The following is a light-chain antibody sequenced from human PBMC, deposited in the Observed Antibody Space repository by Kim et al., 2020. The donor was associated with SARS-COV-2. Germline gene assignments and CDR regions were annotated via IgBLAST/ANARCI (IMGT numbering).Light chain of an antibody. CDR3: QQFNHLIT. CDR2: DAS. J-gene: IGKJ5*01. CDR1: QAINSA. Sequence: SASVGDRVTIACRASQAINSALAWYQQKPGKDLELLISDASILESGVPSRFSGSGSGTDFTLTISSLQPEDSATYYCQQFNHLITFGQGTRLEIK. V-gene: IGKV1-13*02.